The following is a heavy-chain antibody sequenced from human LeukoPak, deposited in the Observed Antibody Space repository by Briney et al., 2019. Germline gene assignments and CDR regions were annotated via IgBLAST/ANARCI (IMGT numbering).Heavy chain of an antibody. Sequence: RSPRPSCTASGFTSGDYAMSWGRPVPGEGLERGGFIISKAYGGTTEYAASVKGRFTISRDDSKSIAYLQMNSLKTEDTAVYYCTRDRGYNWNDLPIDYWGQGTLVTVSS. CDR3: TRDRGYNWNDLPIDY. J-gene: IGHJ4*02. D-gene: IGHD1-1*01. CDR2: IISKAYGGTT. V-gene: IGHV3-49*04. CDR1: GFTSGDYA.